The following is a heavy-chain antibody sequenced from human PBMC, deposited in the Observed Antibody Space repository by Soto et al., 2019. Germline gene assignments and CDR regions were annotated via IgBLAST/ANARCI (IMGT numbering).Heavy chain of an antibody. V-gene: IGHV1-2*02. J-gene: IGHJ6*02. CDR3: ARDMDYYYGSGTGNGHVV. Sequence: ASVKVSCKASGYTFTAYCVQWVRQAPGQGLQWMGWINPNSGDTKYAQEFQGRVTLTRDTSISTVYMELSRLTSDDTAVYYCARDMDYYYGSGTGNGHVVWGQGTTVTVSS. CDR2: INPNSGDT. D-gene: IGHD3-10*01. CDR1: GYTFTAYC.